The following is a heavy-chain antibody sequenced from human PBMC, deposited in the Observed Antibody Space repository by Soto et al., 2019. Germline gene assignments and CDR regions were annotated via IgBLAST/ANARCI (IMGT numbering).Heavy chain of an antibody. CDR3: ARGPGGPDGPGDY. D-gene: IGHD2-15*01. CDR1: GYTFTSYA. J-gene: IGHJ4*02. Sequence: QVQLVQSGAEVKKPGASVKVSCKASGYTFTSYAMHWVRQAPGQRLEWMGWINAGNGNTKYSQKFQDTVTITRDTSASTAYMELSSLGSEDTAVYYCARGPGGPDGPGDYWGQGTLVTVSS. V-gene: IGHV1-3*01. CDR2: INAGNGNT.